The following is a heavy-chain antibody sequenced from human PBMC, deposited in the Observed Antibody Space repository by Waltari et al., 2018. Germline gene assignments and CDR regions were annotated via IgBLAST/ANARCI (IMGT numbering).Heavy chain of an antibody. J-gene: IGHJ4*02. CDR2: ISGGGANT. CDR3: ARDPRSGQWALYNFDY. V-gene: IGHV3-23*01. Sequence: EVQLLESGGGLVQPGGSLRLSCAAPGFTFSNYAMNWVRQAPGKGLEWVSAISGGGANTYYADSMKGRFTISRDNSKNTVYLQINSLRVDDTAVYYCARDPRSGQWALYNFDYWGQGTLLTVSS. D-gene: IGHD3-3*01. CDR1: GFTFSNYA.